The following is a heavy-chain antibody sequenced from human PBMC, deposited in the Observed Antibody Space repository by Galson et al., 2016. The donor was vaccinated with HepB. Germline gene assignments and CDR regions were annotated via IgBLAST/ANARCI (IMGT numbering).Heavy chain of an antibody. CDR1: GFPFSSHG. Sequence: SLRLSCAASGFPFSSHGMHWVRQAPGKGLEWVAVISFDGKTKYYADSVKGRLIISRDNSANSLYLQINSLRRDDTAVYYCARRSRLNYYDHYNMDGWGLGTTVIVSS. J-gene: IGHJ6*02. CDR2: ISFDGKTK. V-gene: IGHV3-30*03. D-gene: IGHD3-16*01. CDR3: ARRSRLNYYDHYNMDG.